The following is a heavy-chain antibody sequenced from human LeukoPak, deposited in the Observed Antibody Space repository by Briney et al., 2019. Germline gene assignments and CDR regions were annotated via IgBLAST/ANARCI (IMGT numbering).Heavy chain of an antibody. CDR2: ISYDGSNK. V-gene: IGHV3-30*04. J-gene: IGHJ6*02. D-gene: IGHD2-21*02. Sequence: GRSLRLSCAASGFTFSSYAMHWVRQAPGKGLEWVADISYDGSNKYYADSVKGRFTISRDNSKNTLYLQMNSLRAEDTAVYYCARDRHIVVVTAILHWYYYGMDVWGQGTTVTVSS. CDR1: GFTFSSYA. CDR3: ARDRHIVVVTAILHWYYYGMDV.